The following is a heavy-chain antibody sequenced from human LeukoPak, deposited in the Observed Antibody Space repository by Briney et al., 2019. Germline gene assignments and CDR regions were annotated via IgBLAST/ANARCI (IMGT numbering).Heavy chain of an antibody. CDR3: ARTRYYYNSRSYGAPYYFDY. V-gene: IGHV4-4*02. D-gene: IGHD3-10*01. CDR2: IYHSGST. CDR1: GGSISSSNW. J-gene: IGHJ4*02. Sequence: NPSETLSLTCAVSGGSISSSNWWSWIRQPPGKGLEWIGEIYHSGSTYYNPSLKSRVTISVDTSKNQFSLKLSSVTAADTAVYYCARTRYYYNSRSYGAPYYFDYWGQGTLVTVSS.